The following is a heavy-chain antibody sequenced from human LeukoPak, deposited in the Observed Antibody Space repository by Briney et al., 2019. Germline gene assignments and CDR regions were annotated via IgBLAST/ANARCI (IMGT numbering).Heavy chain of an antibody. J-gene: IGHJ6*03. D-gene: IGHD5-18*01. CDR1: GYTFTSYD. V-gene: IGHV1-8*01. Sequence: ASVKVSCKASGYTFTSYDINWVRQATGQGLEWMGWMNPNSGNTGYAQKFQGRVTMTRNTSISTAYMELSSLRSEDTAVYYCARRNGYSYGERHSYYMDVWGKGTTVTVSS. CDR3: ARRNGYSYGERHSYYMDV. CDR2: MNPNSGNT.